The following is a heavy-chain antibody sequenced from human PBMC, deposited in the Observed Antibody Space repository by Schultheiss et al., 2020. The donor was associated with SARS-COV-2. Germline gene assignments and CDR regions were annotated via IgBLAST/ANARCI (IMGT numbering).Heavy chain of an antibody. Sequence: SETLSLTCTVSGGSISSGSYYWSWIRQPPGKGLEWIGYIYYSGSTNYNPSLKSRVTISVDTSKNQFSLQLNSVTPEDTAVYYCARKVTPLGFDYWGQGTLVTVSS. CDR1: GGSISSGSYY. V-gene: IGHV4-61*01. J-gene: IGHJ4*02. CDR3: ARKVTPLGFDY. D-gene: IGHD5-18*01. CDR2: IYYSGST.